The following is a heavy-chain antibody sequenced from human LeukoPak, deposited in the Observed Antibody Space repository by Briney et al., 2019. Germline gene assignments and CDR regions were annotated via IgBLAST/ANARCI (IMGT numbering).Heavy chain of an antibody. D-gene: IGHD2-15*01. Sequence: ASVTVSCKASGYSFTIYGISWVRQAPGQGLEWMGWISAYNGNTNYAQRLQGRVTMTTDTSTSTAYMELRSLTSDDTAVYYCARVPSGGPFDYWGQGTLVTVSS. V-gene: IGHV1-18*01. J-gene: IGHJ4*02. CDR3: ARVPSGGPFDY. CDR2: ISAYNGNT. CDR1: GYSFTIYG.